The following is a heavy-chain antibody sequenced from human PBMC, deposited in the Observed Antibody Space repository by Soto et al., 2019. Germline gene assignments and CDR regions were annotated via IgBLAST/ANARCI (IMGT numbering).Heavy chain of an antibody. V-gene: IGHV4-31*03. CDR1: GGSISSGGYY. J-gene: IGHJ4*02. CDR3: ARADYYGSGSYVDY. Sequence: LSLTCTVSGGSISSGGYYWSWIRQHPGKGLEWVGYIYYSGSTYYNPSLKSRVTISVDTSKNQFSLKLSSVTAADTAVYYCARADYYGSGSYVDYWGQGTLVTVSS. D-gene: IGHD3-10*01. CDR2: IYYSGST.